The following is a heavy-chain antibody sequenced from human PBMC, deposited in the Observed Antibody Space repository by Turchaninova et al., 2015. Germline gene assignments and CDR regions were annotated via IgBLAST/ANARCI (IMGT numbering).Heavy chain of an antibody. V-gene: IGHV4-59*01. Sequence: QVQLQESGPGLVKPSETLSLTCTVSGGSISSYYWNWIRQSPGKGLEWIGRIFYTGSTNFNPSLKSRVTISIDTSKSQFSLNLSSVTTADTAVYYCARGDHYAPYFDFWGQGTLVTVSS. J-gene: IGHJ4*02. D-gene: IGHD2-2*01. CDR2: IFYTGST. CDR3: ARGDHYAPYFDF. CDR1: GGSISSYY.